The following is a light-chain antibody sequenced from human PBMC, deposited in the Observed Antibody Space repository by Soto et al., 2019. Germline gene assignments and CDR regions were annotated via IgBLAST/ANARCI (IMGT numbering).Light chain of an antibody. Sequence: DIQLTQSPSFLSASVGDRVTITCRASPGISTNLAWYHQKPGKAPKLLIYAASTLQGGVPSRFSGSGSGTEFTLTISSLQPEDFATYYCQHLNGYPRTFGQGTKVEI. J-gene: IGKJ1*01. CDR1: PGISTN. CDR3: QHLNGYPRT. CDR2: AAS. V-gene: IGKV1-9*01.